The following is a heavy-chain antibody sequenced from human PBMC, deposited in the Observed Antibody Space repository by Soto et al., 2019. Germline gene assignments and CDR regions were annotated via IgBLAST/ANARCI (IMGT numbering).Heavy chain of an antibody. CDR3: ARDLGYALPDY. Sequence: ASVKVSCKASGYTFTRNAIHWVRQAPGQRLEWMGWINAGNGNTKYSQKFQGRVTITADESTSTAYMELSSLRSEDTAVYYCARDLGYALPDYWGQGTLVTVSS. D-gene: IGHD2-15*01. CDR1: GYTFTRNA. CDR2: INAGNGNT. J-gene: IGHJ4*02. V-gene: IGHV1-3*01.